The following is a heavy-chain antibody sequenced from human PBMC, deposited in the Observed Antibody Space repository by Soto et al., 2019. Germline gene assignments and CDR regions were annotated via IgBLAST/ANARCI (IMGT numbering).Heavy chain of an antibody. Sequence: PGESLQMSCKCSGYSFTSYCISWVRQMTGKGLEWMGRIDPSDSYTNYSPSFQGHVTISADKSISTAYLQWSSLKASDTAMYYCARLNQDDILTGPTTEKYYFDYWGQGTLVTVSS. CDR1: GYSFTSYC. CDR2: IDPSDSYT. D-gene: IGHD3-9*01. V-gene: IGHV5-10-1*01. CDR3: ARLNQDDILTGPTTEKYYFDY. J-gene: IGHJ4*02.